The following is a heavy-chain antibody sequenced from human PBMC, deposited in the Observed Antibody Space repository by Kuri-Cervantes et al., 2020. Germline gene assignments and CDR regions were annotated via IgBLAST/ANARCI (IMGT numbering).Heavy chain of an antibody. CDR3: ARIPDIVVVPSLSF. Sequence: GGSLRLSCAASGFAFGDYWMHWVRRSPGKGLMWVSRINNDGSSITYADAVKGRFTISRDNARNTLYLQMNDLRAEDTGVYHCARIPDIVVVPSLSFWGRGAQVTVSS. CDR2: INNDGSSI. J-gene: IGHJ4*02. CDR1: GFAFGDYW. V-gene: IGHV3-74*01. D-gene: IGHD2-2*01.